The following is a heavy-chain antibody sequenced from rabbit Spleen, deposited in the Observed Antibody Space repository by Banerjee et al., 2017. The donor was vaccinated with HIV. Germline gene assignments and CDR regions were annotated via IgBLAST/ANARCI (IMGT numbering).Heavy chain of an antibody. V-gene: IGHV1S45*01. D-gene: IGHD4-2*01. Sequence: QEQLVESGGGLVQPEGSLTLTCTASGLSFSGNAHMCWVRQAPGKGLEWIACIYGGSSGSTYYASWAKGRFTISKTSSTTVTLQMTSLTAADAAMYFCARAYITTSPYGGAINLWGPGTLVTVS. CDR3: ARAYITTSPYGGAINL. CDR1: GLSFSGNAH. CDR2: IYGGSSGST. J-gene: IGHJ4*01.